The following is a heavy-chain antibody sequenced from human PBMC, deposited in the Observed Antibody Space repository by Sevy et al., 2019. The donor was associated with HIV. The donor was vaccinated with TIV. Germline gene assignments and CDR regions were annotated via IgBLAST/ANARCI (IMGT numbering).Heavy chain of an antibody. CDR1: GFTFSSYA. J-gene: IGHJ3*02. CDR2: MSGSGAIV. Sequence: GGSLRLSCAASGFTFSSYAMSWVRQAPGKGLEWVSAMSGSGAIVYYADSVKGRFTISRDNPKNTLYLQMSSLRAEDTALYYCAKSLVVFDGFDIWDQGTRVTVSS. V-gene: IGHV3-23*01. CDR3: AKSLVVFDGFDI. D-gene: IGHD2-8*02.